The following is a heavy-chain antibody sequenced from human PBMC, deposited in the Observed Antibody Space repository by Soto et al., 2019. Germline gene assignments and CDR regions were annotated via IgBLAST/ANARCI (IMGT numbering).Heavy chain of an antibody. CDR1: GGSISGYY. J-gene: IGHJ6*02. V-gene: IGHV4-59*01. D-gene: IGHD1-26*01. CDR2: IYYRGST. Sequence: SETLSLTCNVSGGSISGYYWSWIRQSPGKGLEYIGYIYYRGSTNYNSSLKSRVTMSVDTSRNQFSLKMNSVTAADTAVYYCARQQLLPFYYALDVWGQGTTVTVCS. CDR3: ARQQLLPFYYALDV.